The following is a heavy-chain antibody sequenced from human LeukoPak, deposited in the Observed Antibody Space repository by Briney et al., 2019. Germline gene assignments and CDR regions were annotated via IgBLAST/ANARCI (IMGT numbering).Heavy chain of an antibody. Sequence: PSETLSLTCAVYGGSFSGYYWSWIRQPPGKGLEWIGSINYSEKPYYNPSLKSRVTMSIDNSKHHFSLSLTSVTAADTAVYYCAREGSRRLYMDVWGRGTTVTVSS. CDR1: GGSFSGYY. CDR3: AREGSRRLYMDV. CDR2: INYSEKP. D-gene: IGHD6-25*01. J-gene: IGHJ6*03. V-gene: IGHV4-34*01.